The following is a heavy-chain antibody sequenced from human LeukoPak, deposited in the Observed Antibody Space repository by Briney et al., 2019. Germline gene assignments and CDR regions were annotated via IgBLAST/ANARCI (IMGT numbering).Heavy chain of an antibody. D-gene: IGHD3-22*01. CDR3: AKDMGYYYDSSGLLGDAFDI. CDR2: ISWNSGSI. V-gene: IGHV3-9*01. J-gene: IGHJ3*02. CDR1: GFTFDDYA. Sequence: GGSLRLSCAASGFTFDDYAMHWVRQAPGKGLEWVSGISWNSGSIGYADSVRGRFTISRDNAKNSLYLQMNSLRAEDTALYYCAKDMGYYYDSSGLLGDAFDIWGQGTMVTVSS.